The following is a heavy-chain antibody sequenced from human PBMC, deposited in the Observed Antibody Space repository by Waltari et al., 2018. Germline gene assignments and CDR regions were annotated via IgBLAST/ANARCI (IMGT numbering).Heavy chain of an antibody. CDR3: VRDHRHGFDV. Sequence: EVQLIESGGNLIEPGGSLRLSCLDSGFTFGTFNINWVRQAPGKGLEWIAYITTTSRIISYADSVRGRFTISRDNAKDSLYLQMNSLRPEDTAVYHCVRDHRHGFDVWGQGTMVTVSS. CDR2: ITTTSRII. J-gene: IGHJ3*01. V-gene: IGHV3-48*01. CDR1: GFTFGTFN.